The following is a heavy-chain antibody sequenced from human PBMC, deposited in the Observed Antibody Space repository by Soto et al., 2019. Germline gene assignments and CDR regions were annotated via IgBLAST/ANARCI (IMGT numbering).Heavy chain of an antibody. CDR1: GFTFKTYA. V-gene: IGHV3-30-3*01. J-gene: IGHJ6*02. D-gene: IGHD5-18*01. CDR3: VREEDNNYRYFNYGLDV. Sequence: QAQLVESGGGVVQPGRSLRLSCAASGFTFKTYALHWVRQAPGKGLEWVAVISFDGDKKFYADSVKGRITISRDNFKSTLYLQMNNLRLEDSALYFCVREEDNNYRYFNYGLDVWGQGTTVIVSS. CDR2: ISFDGDKK.